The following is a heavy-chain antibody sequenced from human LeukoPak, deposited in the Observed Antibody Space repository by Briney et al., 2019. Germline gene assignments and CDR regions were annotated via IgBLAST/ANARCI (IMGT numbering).Heavy chain of an antibody. J-gene: IGHJ2*01. CDR3: ARSTSWDFWSRHFDL. V-gene: IGHV1-2*02. CDR2: INPNSGGT. CDR1: GYTFTGYY. D-gene: IGHD3-3*01. Sequence: ASVKVSCKASGYTFTGYYMHWVRQAPGQGLEWMGWINPNSGGTNYAQKFQGRVTMTRDTSISTAYMELSRLRSDDTAVYYCARSTSWDFWSRHFDLWDRGTLVTVSS.